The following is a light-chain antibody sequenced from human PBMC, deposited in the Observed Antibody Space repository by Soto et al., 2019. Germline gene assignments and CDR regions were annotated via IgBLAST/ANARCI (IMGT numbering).Light chain of an antibody. CDR3: QQYNDYSAWT. CDR2: GAS. V-gene: IGKV3-15*01. Sequence: EIVMTQSPATLSVSPGERATLSCRASQSVSSNLAWYQQKPGQAPRLLIYGASTRATGIPARFSGSGSGTEFTLTISSLRPDDFATYYCQQYNDYSAWTFGQGTKGDIK. J-gene: IGKJ1*01. CDR1: QSVSSN.